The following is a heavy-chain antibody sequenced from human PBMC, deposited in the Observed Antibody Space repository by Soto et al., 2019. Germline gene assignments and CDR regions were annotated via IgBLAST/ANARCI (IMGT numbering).Heavy chain of an antibody. J-gene: IGHJ6*02. CDR3: ARKVFRRYGMDV. CDR2: INHSGST. CDR1: GGSFSGYY. V-gene: IGHV4-34*01. Sequence: SETLSLTCAVYGGSFSGYYWSWIRQPPGKGLEWIGEINHSGSTNYNPSLKSRVTISVDTTKNQFSLKLSSVTAADTAVYYCARKVFRRYGMDVWGQGTTVTVSS.